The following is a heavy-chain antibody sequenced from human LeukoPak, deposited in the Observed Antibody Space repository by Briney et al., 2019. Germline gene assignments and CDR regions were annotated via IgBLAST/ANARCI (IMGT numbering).Heavy chain of an antibody. J-gene: IGHJ4*02. CDR2: IKHDGSEK. D-gene: IGHD2-21*02. V-gene: IGHV3-7*01. CDR1: GFTFSTYW. Sequence: GGSLRLSCEASGFTFSTYWMSWVRQAPGKGLEWVANIKHDGSEKYSVDSVKGRFTISRDNAKNSLYVQMNSLRAEDTAVYYCARAMVTAYFDYWGQGTLVTVSS. CDR3: ARAMVTAYFDY.